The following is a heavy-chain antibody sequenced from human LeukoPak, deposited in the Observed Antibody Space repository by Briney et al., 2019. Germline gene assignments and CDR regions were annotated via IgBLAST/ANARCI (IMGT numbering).Heavy chain of an antibody. J-gene: IGHJ4*02. D-gene: IGHD3-3*02. V-gene: IGHV4-59*01. CDR3: ARSSTGSYFDY. Sequence: PSETLSLTCTVSGGSMSRYYWGWIRQPPGKGLEWIGYMYYSGSTKYNPSLKSRVTISVDTSKNQFSLKLSSVTAADTAVYYCARSSTGSYFDYWGQGTLVTVSS. CDR2: MYYSGST. CDR1: GGSMSRYY.